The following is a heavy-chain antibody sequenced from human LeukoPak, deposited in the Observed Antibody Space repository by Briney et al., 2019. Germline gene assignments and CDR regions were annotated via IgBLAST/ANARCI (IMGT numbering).Heavy chain of an antibody. J-gene: IGHJ4*02. D-gene: IGHD2-2*01. V-gene: IGHV4-59*01. CDR2: IYYSGST. CDR3: TTAPRGYQVY. Sequence: SETLSLTCTVSGGSISSYYWSWIRQPPGKGLEWIGYIYYSGSTNYNPSLKSRVTISVDTSKNQFSLKLSSVTAADTAVYYCTTAPRGYQVYWGQGTLVTVSS. CDR1: GGSISSYY.